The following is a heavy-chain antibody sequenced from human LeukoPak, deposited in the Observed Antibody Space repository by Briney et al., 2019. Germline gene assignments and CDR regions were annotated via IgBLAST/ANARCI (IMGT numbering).Heavy chain of an antibody. Sequence: GGSLRLSCAASGFTFSSYEMNWVRQAPGKGLEWVSYISSSGSTIYYADSVKGRFTISRDNSKNTLYLQMNSLRAEDTAVYYCAKMARGLDDAFDIWGQGTMVTVSS. V-gene: IGHV3-48*03. CDR3: AKMARGLDDAFDI. CDR1: GFTFSSYE. CDR2: ISSSGSTI. D-gene: IGHD2-8*01. J-gene: IGHJ3*02.